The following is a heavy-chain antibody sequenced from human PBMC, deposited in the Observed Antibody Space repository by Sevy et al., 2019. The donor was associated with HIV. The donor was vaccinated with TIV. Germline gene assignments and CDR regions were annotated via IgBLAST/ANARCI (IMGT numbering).Heavy chain of an antibody. CDR3: ARDYGHYYGSGSYYYFDY. CDR1: GYTFTSYG. CDR2: ISAYNGNT. D-gene: IGHD3-10*01. Sequence: ASVKVSCKASGYTFTSYGISWVRQAPGQGLEWMGWISAYNGNTNYAQKLQGRVTMTTDTSTSTAYMELRSLRSDDTAVYYCARDYGHYYGSGSYYYFDYWGQGTTVTVSS. J-gene: IGHJ4*02. V-gene: IGHV1-18*01.